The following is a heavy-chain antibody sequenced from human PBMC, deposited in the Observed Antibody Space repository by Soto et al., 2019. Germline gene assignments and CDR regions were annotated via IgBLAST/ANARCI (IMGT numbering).Heavy chain of an antibody. Sequence: ASVKVSCKASGGTFSSYAISWVRQAPGQGLEWMGGIIPIFGTANYAQKFQGRVTITADESTSTAYMELSSLRSEDTAVYYCARCRIRSSSSVYYYYGMDVWGQGTTVTVSS. CDR3: ARCRIRSSSSVYYYYGMDV. V-gene: IGHV1-69*13. D-gene: IGHD6-6*01. CDR2: IIPIFGTA. CDR1: GGTFSSYA. J-gene: IGHJ6*02.